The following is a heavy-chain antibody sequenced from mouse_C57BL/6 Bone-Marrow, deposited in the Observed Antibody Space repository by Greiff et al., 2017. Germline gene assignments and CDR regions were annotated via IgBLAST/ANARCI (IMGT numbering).Heavy chain of an antibody. CDR1: GFTFSSYA. CDR2: ISSGGDYI. CDR3: TWLRLGYYFDY. V-gene: IGHV5-9-1*02. D-gene: IGHD2-2*01. J-gene: IGHJ2*01. Sequence: EVNVVESGEGLVKPGGSLKLSCAASGFTFSSYAMSWVRQTPEKRLEWVAYISSGGDYIYYADTVKGRFTISRDNARNTLYLQMSSLKSEDTAMYYCTWLRLGYYFDYWGQGTTLTVSS.